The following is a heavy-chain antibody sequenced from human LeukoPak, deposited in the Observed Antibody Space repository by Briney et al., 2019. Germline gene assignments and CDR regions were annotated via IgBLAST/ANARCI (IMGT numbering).Heavy chain of an antibody. D-gene: IGHD6-19*01. CDR2: INPSGGST. J-gene: IGHJ4*02. CDR1: GYTFTSYY. V-gene: IGHV1-46*01. CDR3: ARDRREQWLVRANYFDY. Sequence: GASVKVSCKASGYTFTSYYMHWVRQAPGQGLEWMGIINPSGGSTSYAQKFQGRVTMTRDMSTSTVYMELSSLRSEDTAVYYCARDRREQWLVRANYFDYWGQGTLVTVSS.